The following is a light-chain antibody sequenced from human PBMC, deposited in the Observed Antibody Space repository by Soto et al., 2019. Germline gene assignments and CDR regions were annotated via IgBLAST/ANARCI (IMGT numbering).Light chain of an antibody. CDR1: QSVSCSS. CDR2: GTS. CDR3: QRYGSSPLIT. Sequence: ETVLTQSPGTLSLSPGERATLSCRASQSVSCSSLAWYQQRPGQAPRLLIYGTSSRATGIPDRFSGSGSGTDFTLTISRLEPEDFAVYFCQRYGSSPLITFGQGTRLEIK. J-gene: IGKJ5*01. V-gene: IGKV3-20*01.